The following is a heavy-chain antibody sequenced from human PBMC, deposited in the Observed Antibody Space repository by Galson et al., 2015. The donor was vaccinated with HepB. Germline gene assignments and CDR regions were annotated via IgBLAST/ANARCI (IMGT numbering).Heavy chain of an antibody. V-gene: IGHV3-33*01. CDR2: IWYDGSNK. CDR1: GFTFSSYG. D-gene: IGHD5-24*01. CDR3: ARSSRDGYNWALLGLYAFDI. Sequence: LRLSCAASGFTFSSYGMHWVRQAPGKGLEWVAVIWYDGSNKYYADSVKGRFTISRDNSKNTLYLQMNGLRAEDTAVYYCARSSRDGYNWALLGLYAFDIWGQGTMVTVSS. J-gene: IGHJ3*02.